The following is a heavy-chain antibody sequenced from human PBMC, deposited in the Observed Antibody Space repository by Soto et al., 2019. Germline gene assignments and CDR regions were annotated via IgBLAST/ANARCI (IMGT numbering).Heavy chain of an antibody. CDR2: ISAYNGNT. D-gene: IGHD6-6*01. CDR1: GYTFTSYG. V-gene: IGHV1-18*04. J-gene: IGHJ4*02. CDR3: ARDAILGSSNYKRFDY. Sequence: ASVKVSCKASGYTFTSYGISWVRQAPGQGLEWMGWISAYNGNTNYAQKLQGRVTMTTDTSTSTAYMELRSLRSDDTAVYYCARDAILGSSNYKRFDYWGQGTLVTVSS.